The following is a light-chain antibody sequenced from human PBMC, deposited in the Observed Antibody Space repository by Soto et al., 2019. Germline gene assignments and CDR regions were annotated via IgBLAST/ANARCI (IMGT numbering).Light chain of an antibody. CDR2: RNN. CDR3: GGWDDSLSGPV. Sequence: QSVLTQSPSVSAAPGQQVTISCSGSSSNIGNNYVYWYRQFPGTAPKLLIQRNNQRPSGVPARFSGSKSGTSASLAISGLRSEDEADYYCGGWDDSLSGPVFGGGTKLTVL. J-gene: IGLJ2*01. CDR1: SSNIGNNY. V-gene: IGLV1-47*01.